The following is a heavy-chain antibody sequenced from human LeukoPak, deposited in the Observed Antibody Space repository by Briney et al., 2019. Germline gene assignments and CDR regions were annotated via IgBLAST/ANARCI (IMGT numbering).Heavy chain of an antibody. CDR2: INTDGSST. V-gene: IGHV3-74*01. D-gene: IGHD3-22*01. J-gene: IGHJ3*02. Sequence: PGGSLRLSCAASGFTFSFYWMHWVRQAPGKGLVWVSHINTDGSSTSYADSVKGRFTISRDNAKNTLFLQMNSLRAEDTAVYYCARAREKYYYDSSGRGGAFDIWGQGTMVIVSS. CDR1: GFTFSFYW. CDR3: ARAREKYYYDSSGRGGAFDI.